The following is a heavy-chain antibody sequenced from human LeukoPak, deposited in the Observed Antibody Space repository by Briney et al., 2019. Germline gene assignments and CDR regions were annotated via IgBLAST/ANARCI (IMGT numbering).Heavy chain of an antibody. CDR1: GFTFTISA. D-gene: IGHD3-22*01. CDR2: IVVGSGNT. V-gene: IGHV1-58*01. CDR3: AASSGYDSSGYSDY. Sequence: VASVTVSFTASGFTFTISAVQWVRQARGQRLEWIGWIVVGSGNTNYAQKFQERVTITRDMSTSTAYMELSSLRSEDTAVYYCAASSGYDSSGYSDYWGQGTLVTVSS. J-gene: IGHJ4*02.